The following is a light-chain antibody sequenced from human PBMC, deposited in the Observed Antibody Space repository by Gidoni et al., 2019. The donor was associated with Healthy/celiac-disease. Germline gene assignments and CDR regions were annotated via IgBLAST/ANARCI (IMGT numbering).Light chain of an antibody. Sequence: DIQMTQSPSSLSASVGDRVTITCLASQSISSYLNWYQQKPGKAPKLLIYAASSLQSGVPSRFSGSGSGTEFTLTISSLQPEDFATYYCQQSYSTPGYTFXXXTKLEIK. CDR1: QSISSY. CDR2: AAS. V-gene: IGKV1-39*01. CDR3: QQSYSTPGYT. J-gene: IGKJ2*01.